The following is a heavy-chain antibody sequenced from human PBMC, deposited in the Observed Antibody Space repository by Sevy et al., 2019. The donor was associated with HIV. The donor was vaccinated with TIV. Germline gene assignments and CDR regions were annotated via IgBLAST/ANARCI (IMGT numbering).Heavy chain of an antibody. V-gene: IGHV1-2*06. Sequence: ASVKVSCKASGYTFTGYYMHWVRQAPGQGLEWMGRINPNSGGTNYAQKFQGRVTMTRDTSISTAYMELSRLRSDDTAVYYCARGGRPGYDILTGIDYWGQGTLVTVSS. J-gene: IGHJ4*02. CDR3: ARGGRPGYDILTGIDY. CDR1: GYTFTGYY. D-gene: IGHD3-9*01. CDR2: INPNSGGT.